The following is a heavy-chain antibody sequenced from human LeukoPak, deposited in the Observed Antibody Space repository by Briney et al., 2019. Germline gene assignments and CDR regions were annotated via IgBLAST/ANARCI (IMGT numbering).Heavy chain of an antibody. CDR1: GFTFDDYG. J-gene: IGHJ4*02. Sequence: PGGSLRLSCAASGFTFDDYGMSWVRQAPGKGLEWVSGINWNGGSTGYADSVKGRFTISRDNSKNTLYLQMNSLRAEDTAVYYCAKDRGSSGYYYDYWGQGTLVTVSS. D-gene: IGHD3-22*01. CDR2: INWNGGST. V-gene: IGHV3-20*04. CDR3: AKDRGSSGYYYDY.